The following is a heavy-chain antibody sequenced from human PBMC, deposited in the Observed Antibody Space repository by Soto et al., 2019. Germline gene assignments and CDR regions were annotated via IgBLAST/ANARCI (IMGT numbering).Heavy chain of an antibody. CDR3: AKDSISYNGIYDAFDV. CDR1: GFTFSNYA. D-gene: IGHD3-3*02. Sequence: GGSLRLSCEASGFTFSNYAMAWVRQTPGEGPEWVSTIGGGDDIFYAESVQGRFIISRDDSRSTMYLQMDNLRVEDTAIYFCAKDSISYNGIYDAFDVWGQGTVVTVSS. CDR2: IGGGDDI. V-gene: IGHV3-23*01. J-gene: IGHJ3*01.